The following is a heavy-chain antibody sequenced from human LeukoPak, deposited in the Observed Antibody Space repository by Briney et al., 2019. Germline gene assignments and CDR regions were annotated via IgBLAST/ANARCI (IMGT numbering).Heavy chain of an antibody. CDR1: SGSIRFSSYY. J-gene: IGHJ4*02. V-gene: IGHV4-39*07. D-gene: IGHD2-2*01. Sequence: SETLSLTCTVSSGSIRFSSYYWSWIRQPPGKGLEWIGSIYYTGSTYYNPSLKSRVTISVDTSKNQFSLKLSSVTAADTAVYYCAKGYCRGNSCYDDRGAFDYWGQGTLVTVSS. CDR3: AKGYCRGNSCYDDRGAFDY. CDR2: IYYTGST.